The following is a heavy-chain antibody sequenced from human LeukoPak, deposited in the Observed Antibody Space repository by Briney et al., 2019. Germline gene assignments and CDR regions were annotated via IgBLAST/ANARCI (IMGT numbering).Heavy chain of an antibody. CDR2: ISSSSSYL. CDR1: GVTFSSYS. V-gene: IGHV3-21*01. J-gene: IGHJ6*04. Sequence: GGSLRLSCAASGVTFSSYSISWVRQAPGKGLEWVSSISSSSSYLNYADSVKGRFTISRDHAKNSLYLKMKSLRGEDTAVYYCARDLCSSTSCEPDYYYYYGMDVWGEGTTVTVSS. CDR3: ARDLCSSTSCEPDYYYYYGMDV. D-gene: IGHD2-2*01.